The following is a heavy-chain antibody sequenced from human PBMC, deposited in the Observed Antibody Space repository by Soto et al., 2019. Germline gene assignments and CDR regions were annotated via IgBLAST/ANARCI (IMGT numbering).Heavy chain of an antibody. CDR2: IYYSGST. D-gene: IGHD6-13*01. CDR3: ARRGKEQQPLYSYYGLDV. J-gene: IGHJ6*02. V-gene: IGHV4-59*01. CDR1: GGSINTYY. Sequence: QVQLQESGPGLVKPSETLSLTCTVSGGSINTYYWSWIRQPPGKGLEWIGYIYYSGSTNYNPSLESRVTMSVEPSKNQFSLKLSSVTAADTAVYYCARRGKEQQPLYSYYGLDVWGQGTTVTVSS.